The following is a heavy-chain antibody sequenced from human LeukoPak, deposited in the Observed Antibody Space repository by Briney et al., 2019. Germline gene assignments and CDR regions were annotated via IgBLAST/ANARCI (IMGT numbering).Heavy chain of an antibody. V-gene: IGHV1-2*02. CDR2: INPNSGGT. D-gene: IGHD2-15*01. CDR1: GYTFTGYY. CDR3: ARDPSEWWYNLNWFDP. J-gene: IGHJ5*02. Sequence: ASVKVSCKASGYTFTGYYMHWVRQAPGQGLEWMGWINPNSGGTNYAQKFQGRVTMTRDTSISTAYMELSRLRSDDTAVYYCARDPSEWWYNLNWFDPWGQGTLVTVSS.